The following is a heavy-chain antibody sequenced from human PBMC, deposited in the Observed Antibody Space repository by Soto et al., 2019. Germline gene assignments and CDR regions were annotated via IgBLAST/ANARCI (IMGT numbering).Heavy chain of an antibody. J-gene: IGHJ6*02. V-gene: IGHV3-21*01. CDR2: ISSSSSYI. Sequence: GGSLRLSCAASGFTFSSYSMNWVRQAPGKGLEWVSSISSSSSYIYYADSVKGRFTISRDNAKNSLYLQMNSLRAEDTAVYYCARGSPTDYYYYGMDVWGQGTTVTVSS. CDR3: ARGSPTDYYYYGMDV. CDR1: GFTFSSYS.